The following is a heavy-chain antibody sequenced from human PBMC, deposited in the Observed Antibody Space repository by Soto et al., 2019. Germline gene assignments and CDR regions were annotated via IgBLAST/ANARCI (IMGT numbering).Heavy chain of an antibody. D-gene: IGHD3-22*01. V-gene: IGHV4-39*01. CDR3: AGGDYYHSSGYYFYYYTMDV. J-gene: IGHJ6*02. CDR2: VYYGGST. CDR1: GGSISSSSYY. Sequence: QLHLQESGPGLVKPSETLSLTCTVSGGSISSSSYYWGWIRQPPGKGLEWIGNVYYGGSTYYNLSLKSRVTISVETSKSQFSLKLSSVTAAGTAVYYCAGGDYYHSSGYYFYYYTMDVWGQGTTVTVSS.